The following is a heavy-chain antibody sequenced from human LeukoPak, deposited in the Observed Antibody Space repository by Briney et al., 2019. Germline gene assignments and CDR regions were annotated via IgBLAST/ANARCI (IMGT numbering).Heavy chain of an antibody. CDR3: ARGPGIPAAVDH. CDR2: ISYDGGTE. D-gene: IGHD6-13*01. CDR1: GFIFNSYA. Sequence: PGGSLRLSCAASGFIFNSYAMHWVRQAPGKGLEWVAVISYDGGTEYYADSVKGRFTISRDNSRNTLYLQMNSLRPEDTAVFYCARGPGIPAAVDHWGQGTLVTVSS. V-gene: IGHV3-30*04. J-gene: IGHJ4*02.